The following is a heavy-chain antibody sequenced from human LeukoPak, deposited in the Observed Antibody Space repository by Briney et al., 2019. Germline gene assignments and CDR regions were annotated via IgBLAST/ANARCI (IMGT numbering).Heavy chain of an antibody. CDR2: INPSGGST. CDR3: ARGRIAVAGAPGI. V-gene: IGHV1-46*01. D-gene: IGHD6-19*01. Sequence: ASVKVSCKASGYTFTGYYMHWVRQAPGQGLEWMGIINPSGGSTSYAQKFQGRVTMTRDMSTSTVYMELSSLRSEDTAVYYCARGRIAVAGAPGIWGQGTMVTVSS. CDR1: GYTFTGYY. J-gene: IGHJ3*02.